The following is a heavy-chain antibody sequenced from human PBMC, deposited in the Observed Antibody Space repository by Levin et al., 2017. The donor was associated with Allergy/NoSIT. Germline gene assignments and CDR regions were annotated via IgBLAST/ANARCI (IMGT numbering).Heavy chain of an antibody. CDR2: ISGSGGST. CDR3: AKDFLQSRDGYNCFDY. J-gene: IGHJ4*02. Sequence: SCAASGFTFSSYAMSWVRQAPGKGLEWVSAISGSGGSTYYADSVKGRFTISRDNSKNTLYLQMNSLRAEDTAVYYCAKDFLQSRDGYNCFDYWGQGTLVTVSS. V-gene: IGHV3-23*01. D-gene: IGHD5-24*01. CDR1: GFTFSSYA.